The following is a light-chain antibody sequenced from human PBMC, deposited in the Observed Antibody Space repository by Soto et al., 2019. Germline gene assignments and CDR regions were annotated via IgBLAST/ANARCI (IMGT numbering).Light chain of an antibody. CDR2: GAT. V-gene: IGKV3-20*01. CDR3: PHYADSTPGHT. J-gene: IGKJ2*01. CDR1: QSVSDNH. Sequence: EIVLTQSPGTLSLSPGESATLSCRASQSVSDNHLAWYQQRPGQAPRLLMYGATRRATGIPDRFSGRASETGSTLTIIGLEPEDFAVYYCPHYADSTPGHTFGQGTKLE.